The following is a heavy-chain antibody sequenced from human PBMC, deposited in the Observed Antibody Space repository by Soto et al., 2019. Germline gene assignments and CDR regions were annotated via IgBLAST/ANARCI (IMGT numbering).Heavy chain of an antibody. CDR2: INPNSGGT. CDR3: AREYYDFWGGLIGGCGY. D-gene: IGHD3-3*01. Sequence: ASVKVSCKASGYTFTGYYMHWVRQAPGQGLEWMGWINPNSGGTNYAQKFQGWVTMTRDTSISTAYMELSRLRSDDTAVYYCAREYYDFWGGLIGGCGYWGQGTLVTVSS. J-gene: IGHJ4*02. CDR1: GYTFTGYY. V-gene: IGHV1-2*04.